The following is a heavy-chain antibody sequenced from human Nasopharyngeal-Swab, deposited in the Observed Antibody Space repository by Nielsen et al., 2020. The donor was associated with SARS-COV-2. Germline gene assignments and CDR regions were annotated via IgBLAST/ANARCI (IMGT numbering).Heavy chain of an antibody. D-gene: IGHD3-22*01. Sequence: LRLSCTVSGGSISSGGYSWIWIRHDPGKVLEWIGYIYYSGSTYYNPSLKSRVTISVDRSKNQFSLKLGSVTAADTAVYYCARARITMIVVVDAFDVWGQGTMVTVSS. J-gene: IGHJ3*01. CDR1: GGSISSGGYS. CDR2: IYYSGST. V-gene: IGHV4-31*03. CDR3: ARARITMIVVVDAFDV.